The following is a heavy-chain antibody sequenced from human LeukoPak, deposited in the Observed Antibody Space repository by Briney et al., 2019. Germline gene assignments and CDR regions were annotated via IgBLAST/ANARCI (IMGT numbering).Heavy chain of an antibody. CDR2: INPNSGGT. CDR1: GYTFTCYY. J-gene: IGHJ4*02. D-gene: IGHD1-20*01. Sequence: ASVKVSCKASGYTFTCYYMHWVGQAPGQGLEWMGRINPNSGGTNYAQKFQGRVTITTDTSISTAYMELSRLRSDDTAVYYCARSPQGDNWNDYWGQGTLVTVSS. CDR3: ARSPQGDNWNDY. V-gene: IGHV1-2*06.